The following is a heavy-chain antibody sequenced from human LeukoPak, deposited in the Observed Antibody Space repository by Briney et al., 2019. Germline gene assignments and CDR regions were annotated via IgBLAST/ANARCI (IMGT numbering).Heavy chain of an antibody. D-gene: IGHD3-10*01. CDR3: AYGSGSYYTPIEDFYYYGMDV. J-gene: IGHJ6*02. CDR1: GYTFTSYY. Sequence: ASVKVSCKASGYTFTSYYMHWVRQAPGQGLEWMGIINPIGGSTSYAQKFQGRVTMTTDTSTSTAYMELRSLRSDDTAVYYCAYGSGSYYTPIEDFYYYGMDVWGQGTTVTVSS. V-gene: IGHV1-46*03. CDR2: INPIGGST.